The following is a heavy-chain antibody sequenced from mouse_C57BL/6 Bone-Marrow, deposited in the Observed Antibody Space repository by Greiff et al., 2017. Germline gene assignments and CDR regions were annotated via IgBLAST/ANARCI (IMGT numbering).Heavy chain of an antibody. J-gene: IGHJ4*01. D-gene: IGHD3-3*01. CDR2: ISSGGSYT. CDR3: ARRAEDDAMDY. CDR1: GFTFSSYG. Sequence: EVMLVESGGDLVKPGGSLKLSCAASGFTFSSYGMSWVRQTPDKRLEWVATISSGGSYTYYPDSVKGRFTISRDNAKNTLYLQMSSLKSEDTAMYYCARRAEDDAMDYWGRGTSVTVSS. V-gene: IGHV5-6*02.